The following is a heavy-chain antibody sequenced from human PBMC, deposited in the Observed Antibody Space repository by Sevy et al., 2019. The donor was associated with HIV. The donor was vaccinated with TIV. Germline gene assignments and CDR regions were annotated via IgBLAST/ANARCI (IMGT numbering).Heavy chain of an antibody. J-gene: IGHJ4*02. CDR2: IAIDGMP. CDR1: GASISGGGYY. D-gene: IGHD2-8*02. CDR3: AGDLVVAHCTGRCYPAVRFDR. Sequence: SETLSLTCGVSGASISGGGYYWSWIRQRPGKGLEWIGYIAIDGMPQYNPSLQYRVTMSMDTSQNQFSLDLTSVTAADTAVYYCAGDLVVAHCTGRCYPAVRFDRWGLGILVTVSS. V-gene: IGHV4-31*11.